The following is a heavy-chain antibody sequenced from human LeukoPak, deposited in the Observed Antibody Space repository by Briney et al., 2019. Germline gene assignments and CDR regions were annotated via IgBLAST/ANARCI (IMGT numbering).Heavy chain of an antibody. CDR3: ARRTRGSSGGYFDY. J-gene: IGHJ4*02. Sequence: PGRSLRLSCSASGFTFINYWMSWVRQAPGKGPEWVANIKQDGSEKHYVDSVKGRFTISRDNSKNTLHVQMNSLRAEDTAVYYCARRTRGSSGGYFDYWGQGTLVAVYS. CDR1: GFTFINYW. V-gene: IGHV3-7*03. D-gene: IGHD1-26*01. CDR2: IKQDGSEK.